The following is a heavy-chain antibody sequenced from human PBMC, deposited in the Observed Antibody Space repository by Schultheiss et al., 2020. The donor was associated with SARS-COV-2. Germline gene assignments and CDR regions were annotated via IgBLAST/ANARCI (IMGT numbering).Heavy chain of an antibody. J-gene: IGHJ6*03. V-gene: IGHV4-39*07. Sequence: SETLSLTCTVSGGSIGSSSYYWGWIRQPPGKGLEWIGSIYYSGSTYYNPSLKSRVTISVDTSKNQFSLKLSSVTAADTAVYYCARGGSGSYSSYYYYYYMDVWGKGTTVTVSS. CDR2: IYYSGST. CDR3: ARGGSGSYSSYYYYYYMDV. D-gene: IGHD3-10*01. CDR1: GGSIGSSSYY.